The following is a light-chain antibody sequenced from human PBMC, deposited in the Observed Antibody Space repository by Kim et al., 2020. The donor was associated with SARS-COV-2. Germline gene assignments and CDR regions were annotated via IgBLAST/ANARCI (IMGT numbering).Light chain of an antibody. CDR1: QDITTY. Sequence: DIQMTQSPSSLSASVGNRVSITCRASQDITTYLNWYQQKPGEAPKLLIYDASTLEEGFPSRFSGSGSGTQFTLTISSLRPEDIATYYCQQYDNFPLTFGGGTKLEI. CDR3: QQYDNFPLT. V-gene: IGKV1-33*01. J-gene: IGKJ4*01. CDR2: DAS.